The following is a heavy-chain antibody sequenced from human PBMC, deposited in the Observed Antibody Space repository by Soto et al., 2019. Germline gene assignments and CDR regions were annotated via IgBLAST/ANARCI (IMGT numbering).Heavy chain of an antibody. Sequence: SVKVSCKSSGNSFSSHAITWVRQAPGQGLEWMGGIIPVFDTPTYARRFQDRVTITADKSTNTSYMELRSLRSEDTAVYYCARGGALSTSWYWGDGLDSWGQGTQVTVSS. CDR3: ARGGALSTSWYWGDGLDS. J-gene: IGHJ4*02. D-gene: IGHD6-13*01. V-gene: IGHV1-69*06. CDR2: IIPVFDTP. CDR1: GNSFSSHA.